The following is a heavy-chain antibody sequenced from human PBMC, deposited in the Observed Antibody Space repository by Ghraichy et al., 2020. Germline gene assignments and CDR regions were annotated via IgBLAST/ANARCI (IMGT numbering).Heavy chain of an antibody. D-gene: IGHD2-2*01. CDR1: GGSISSYY. V-gene: IGHV4-59*01. J-gene: IGHJ5*02. CDR3: ARVREGYRSTIGCYNNWFDP. Sequence: SETLSLTCTVSGGSISSYYWSWIRQPPGKGLEWIGHMFYSGSTKNNPSLKSRVTISGDTSKNQFSLKLTSVTAADTAVYYCARVREGYRSTIGCYNNWFDPWGQGTLVTVSS. CDR2: MFYSGST.